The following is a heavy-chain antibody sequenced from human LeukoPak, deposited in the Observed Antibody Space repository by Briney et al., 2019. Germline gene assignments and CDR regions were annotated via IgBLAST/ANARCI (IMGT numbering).Heavy chain of an antibody. CDR3: TRDLTISGPIGI. J-gene: IGHJ4*02. Sequence: ASVKVSCKASGYTFTGYAMHWVRQAPGQGLEWVGRIDPNSGGTNYAQDFQGRVTMTRDTSINTAYMELSSLRSDDTAMYYCTRDLTISGPIGIWGQGTLVTVSA. D-gene: IGHD3-9*01. CDR2: IDPNSGGT. V-gene: IGHV1-2*06. CDR1: GYTFTGYA.